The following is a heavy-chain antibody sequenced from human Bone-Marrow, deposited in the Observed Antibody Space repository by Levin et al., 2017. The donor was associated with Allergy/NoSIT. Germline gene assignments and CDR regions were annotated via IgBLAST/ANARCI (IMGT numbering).Heavy chain of an antibody. CDR2: FYYSGST. V-gene: IGHV4-39*07. CDR3: ARGEGWFGSSYDYGLNV. D-gene: IGHD3-10*01. Sequence: KASETLSLTCNVSGGSISRGSYYWNWVRQPPGKGLEWIGTFYYSGSTYYNPSLQSRVTISPDKPKNQFSLRLTSVTAADTALSYCARGEGWFGSSYDYGLNVWGQGTSVTVSS. CDR1: GGSISRGSYY. J-gene: IGHJ6*02.